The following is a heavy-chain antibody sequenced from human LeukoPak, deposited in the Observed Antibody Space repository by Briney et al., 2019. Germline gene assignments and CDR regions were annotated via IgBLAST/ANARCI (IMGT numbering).Heavy chain of an antibody. CDR2: ISGSGGST. CDR1: GFTFSSYA. CDR3: AKTIDSSGYRYYFDY. Sequence: GGSLRLSCAASGFTFSSYAMSWVRQAPGKGLEWVSSISGSGGSTYYADSVRGRFTISRDNSRNTLYLQMNSLRAEDTAVYYCAKTIDSSGYRYYFDYWGQGTLVTVSS. J-gene: IGHJ4*02. D-gene: IGHD3-22*01. V-gene: IGHV3-23*01.